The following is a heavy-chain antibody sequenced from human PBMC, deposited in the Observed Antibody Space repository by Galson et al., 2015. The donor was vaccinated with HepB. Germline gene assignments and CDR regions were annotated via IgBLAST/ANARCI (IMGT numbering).Heavy chain of an antibody. Sequence: SLRLSCAASGFTVSSNYMSWVRQAPGKGLEWVSVIYSGGSTYYADSVKGRFTISRDNSKNTLYLQMNSLRAEDTAVYYCARTMVRGVPRLKDYYGMDVWGQGTTVTVSS. D-gene: IGHD3-10*01. CDR3: ARTMVRGVPRLKDYYGMDV. CDR2: IYSGGST. V-gene: IGHV3-53*01. J-gene: IGHJ6*02. CDR1: GFTVSSNY.